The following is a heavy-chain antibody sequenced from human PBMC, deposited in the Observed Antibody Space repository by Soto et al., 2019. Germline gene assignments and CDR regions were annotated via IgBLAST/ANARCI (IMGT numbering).Heavy chain of an antibody. CDR3: AKARLYSRGTFFRVGFYDV. V-gene: IGHV3-23*01. CDR2: ISGSGGNA. D-gene: IGHD6-19*01. CDR1: GFPFSAYV. J-gene: IGHJ4*02. Sequence: EVQLLESGGDLVQPGGSLRLSCAGSGFPFSAYVMNWVRRAPGKGLEWISAISGSGGNAYYAESVKGRFTISRHNSRNTLYLKMNTLTDEDTAVYSCAKARLYSRGTFFRVGFYDVWGRGTLVTV.